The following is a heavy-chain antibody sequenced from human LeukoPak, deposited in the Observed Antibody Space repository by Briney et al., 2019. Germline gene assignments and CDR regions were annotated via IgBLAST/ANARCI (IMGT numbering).Heavy chain of an antibody. J-gene: IGHJ4*02. CDR1: GGTFSSYA. V-gene: IGHV1-69*13. CDR3: ARDADQIAAAGTQ. Sequence: ASVKVSCKASGGTFSSYAISWVRQAPGQGLEWMGGIIPIFGTANYAQKFQGRVTITADESTSTAYMELSSLRSEDTAVYYCARDADQIAAAGTQWGQGTLVTVSS. CDR2: IIPIFGTA. D-gene: IGHD6-13*01.